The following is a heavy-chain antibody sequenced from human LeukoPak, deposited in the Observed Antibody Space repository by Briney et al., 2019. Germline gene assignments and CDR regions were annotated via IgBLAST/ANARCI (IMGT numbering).Heavy chain of an antibody. Sequence: PSETLSLTCSVSGGSIRSYYWSWIRQPPGKGLEWIGYIYYSGNTNYNPSLKSRVTLSVDTSKNQFSLKLSSVTAADTAVYYCARERRSSWYLNWFDPWGQGTLVTVSS. CDR3: ARERRSSWYLNWFDP. D-gene: IGHD6-13*01. V-gene: IGHV4-59*12. J-gene: IGHJ5*02. CDR2: IYYSGNT. CDR1: GGSIRSYY.